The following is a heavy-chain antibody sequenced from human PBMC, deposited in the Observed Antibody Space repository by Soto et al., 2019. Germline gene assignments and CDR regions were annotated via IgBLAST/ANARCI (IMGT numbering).Heavy chain of an antibody. D-gene: IGHD1-1*01. Sequence: QVHLVQSGAEGKKPGASVKVSCKGSGYAFTNYGITWVRRAPGQGLEWMGWSSAHNGNTNYPQKVQGRVTVTRDTSTSTAYMELRSLRSDATAVYYCARGRYGDYWGQGALVTVSS. CDR1: GYAFTNYG. CDR2: SSAHNGNT. CDR3: ARGRYGDY. V-gene: IGHV1-18*01. J-gene: IGHJ4*02.